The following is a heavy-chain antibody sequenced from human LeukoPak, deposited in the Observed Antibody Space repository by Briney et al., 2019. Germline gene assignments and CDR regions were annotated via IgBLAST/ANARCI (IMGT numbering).Heavy chain of an antibody. Sequence: SETLSLTCTVSGGSISSGDYSWSWIRQPPGKGLEWIGYIYYSGSTYYNPSLKSRVTISVDTSKNQFSLKLSSVTAADTAVYYCAKTSSSWIDYWGQGTLVTVSS. V-gene: IGHV4-30-4*01. CDR2: IYYSGST. CDR3: AKTSSSWIDY. D-gene: IGHD6-13*01. J-gene: IGHJ4*02. CDR1: GGSISSGDYS.